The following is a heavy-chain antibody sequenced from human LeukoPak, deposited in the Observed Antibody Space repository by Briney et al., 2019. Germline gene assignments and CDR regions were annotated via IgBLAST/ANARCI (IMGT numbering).Heavy chain of an antibody. CDR2: MNPNSGNT. D-gene: IGHD3-3*01. V-gene: IGHV1-8*03. Sequence: ASVKVSCKASGYTFTSYDINWVRQATGQGLEWMGWMNPNSGNTGHAQKFQGRVTITRNTSISTAYMELSSLGSEDTAVYYCARADRDFWSGYLYYFDYWGQGTLVTVSS. CDR3: ARADRDFWSGYLYYFDY. J-gene: IGHJ4*02. CDR1: GYTFTSYD.